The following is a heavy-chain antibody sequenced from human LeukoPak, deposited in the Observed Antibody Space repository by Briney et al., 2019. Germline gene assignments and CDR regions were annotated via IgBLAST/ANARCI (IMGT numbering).Heavy chain of an antibody. V-gene: IGHV3-66*01. Sequence: GGSLRLSCAASGFTVSDNYMSWVRQAPGKGLEWVSIIYSGGTTYYADSVKGRFIISRDISKNTFYLQMNSLRVEDTAVFYCARDSGSSSWYLGTVYFDYWGQGTLVTVSS. J-gene: IGHJ4*02. CDR2: IYSGGTT. CDR3: ARDSGSSSWYLGTVYFDY. CDR1: GFTVSDNY. D-gene: IGHD6-13*01.